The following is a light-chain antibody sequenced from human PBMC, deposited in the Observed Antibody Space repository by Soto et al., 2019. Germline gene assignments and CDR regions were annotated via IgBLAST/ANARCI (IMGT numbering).Light chain of an antibody. CDR3: LQRSNWPPT. J-gene: IGKJ4*01. CDR1: QSVSSY. V-gene: IGKV3-11*01. CDR2: DAS. Sequence: EIVLTQSPATLSLSPGERATISCRASQSVSSYLAWYQQKPDQAPRLLIYDASNRATGIPARFSGSGSGTDFALTISSLEPEDFAVYYCLQRSNWPPTFGGGTKGEI.